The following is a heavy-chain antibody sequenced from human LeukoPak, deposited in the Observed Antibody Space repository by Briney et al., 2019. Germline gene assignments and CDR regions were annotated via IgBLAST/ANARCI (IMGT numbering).Heavy chain of an antibody. CDR2: ISSSGGDI. CDR3: VRVMIYYMDV. D-gene: IGHD3/OR15-3a*01. Sequence: PWGSLRLSCAASEFTFRNYEINWVRQAPGKGLEWVSYISSSGGDIYYADSVKGRFTISRDNAKNSVYLQMDSLRAEDTAVYYCVRVMIYYMDVWGRGTTVTVSS. CDR1: EFTFRNYE. V-gene: IGHV3-48*03. J-gene: IGHJ6*03.